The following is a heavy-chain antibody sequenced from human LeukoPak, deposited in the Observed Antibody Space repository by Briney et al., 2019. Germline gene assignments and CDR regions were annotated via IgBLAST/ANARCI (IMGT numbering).Heavy chain of an antibody. CDR3: AREGVPGATAHHYDY. V-gene: IGHV3-7*01. Sequence: GGSLRLSCAVTGFTFDTYWVSWVRQVPGKGLEWVANINQDGSAKYYVDSVKDRFTISRDNAKNSLYLQMNSLRAEDTGVYYCAREGVPGATAHHYDYWGQGSLVTVSS. CDR1: GFTFDTYW. D-gene: IGHD1-26*01. J-gene: IGHJ4*02. CDR2: INQDGSAK.